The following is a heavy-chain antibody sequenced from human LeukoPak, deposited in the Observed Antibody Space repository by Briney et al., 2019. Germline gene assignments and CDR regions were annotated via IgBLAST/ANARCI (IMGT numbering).Heavy chain of an antibody. J-gene: IGHJ4*02. V-gene: IGHV3-30*04. Sequence: PGGSLRLSCAASGFTFSSYAMYWVRQAPGKGLQWVATILYDGSNKYYVDSVEGRFTISRDNSKNTLYLQMNSLRAEDTAVYYCALNRGSGWYFHYWGQGTLVTVSS. D-gene: IGHD6-19*01. CDR2: ILYDGSNK. CDR3: ALNRGSGWYFHY. CDR1: GFTFSSYA.